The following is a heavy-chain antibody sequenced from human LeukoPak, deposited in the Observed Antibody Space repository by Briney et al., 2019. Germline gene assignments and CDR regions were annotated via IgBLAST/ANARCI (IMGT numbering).Heavy chain of an antibody. V-gene: IGHV1-69*13. Sequence: SVKVSCKASGGTFSSYAISWVRQAPGQGLEWMGGIIPIFGTANYAQKLQGRVTITADESTSTAYMELSSLRSEDTAVYYCASNSPGQWLVRGSYYFDYWGQGTLVTVSS. D-gene: IGHD6-19*01. CDR3: ASNSPGQWLVRGSYYFDY. CDR2: IIPIFGTA. J-gene: IGHJ4*02. CDR1: GGTFSSYA.